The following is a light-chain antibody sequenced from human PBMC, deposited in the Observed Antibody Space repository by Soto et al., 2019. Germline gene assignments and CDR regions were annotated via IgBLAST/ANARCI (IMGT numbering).Light chain of an antibody. J-gene: IGKJ5*01. Sequence: DIQMNQSPSSLSASVGDRVTVTCQASQDISNRLNWYQQKPGKAPKLLIYDASNLETGVPSRFSGSRSGTDFKFIISSRQPEDVATYYCQQYDNLPITFAQGTRLEIK. V-gene: IGKV1-33*01. CDR1: QDISNR. CDR3: QQYDNLPIT. CDR2: DAS.